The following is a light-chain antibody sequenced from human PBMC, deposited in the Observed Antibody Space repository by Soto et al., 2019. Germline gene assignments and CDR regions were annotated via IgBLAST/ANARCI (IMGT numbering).Light chain of an antibody. CDR3: QQSYSTPQNP. J-gene: IGKJ2*01. CDR1: QSISWY. Sequence: DIQMTQSPSSLSASVGDRVTITCRASQSISWYLNWYQQKPGKAPKLLIYAASSLQSGVPSRFSGSGSGTDFTLTISSLQPEDFATYYCQQSYSTPQNPFGQGTKLEIK. V-gene: IGKV1-39*01. CDR2: AAS.